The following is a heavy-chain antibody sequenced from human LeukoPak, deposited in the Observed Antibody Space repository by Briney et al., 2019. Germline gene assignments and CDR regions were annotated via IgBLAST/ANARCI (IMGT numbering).Heavy chain of an antibody. CDR1: GYAFTGYY. V-gene: IGHV1-2*02. CDR2: INPNSGGT. Sequence: ASVKVSCKASGYAFTGYYMHWVRQAPVQGLEWMGWINPNSGGTNYAQKFQGRVTMTRDTSISTAYMELSRLRSDDTAVYYCARDADDSREKSWFDPWGQGTLVTVSS. D-gene: IGHD3-22*01. J-gene: IGHJ5*02. CDR3: ARDADDSREKSWFDP.